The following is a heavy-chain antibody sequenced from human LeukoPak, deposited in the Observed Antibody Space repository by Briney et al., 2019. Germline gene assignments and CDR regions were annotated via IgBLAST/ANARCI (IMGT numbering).Heavy chain of an antibody. CDR1: GGTFSSYA. CDR3: ARGPDFWSGYYTPNYYYGMDV. J-gene: IGHJ6*01. CDR2: IIPIFGTA. Sequence: SVKVSCKASGGTFSSYAISWVRQAPGQGLEWMGGIIPIFGTANYAQKIQGRVTITADESTSTAYMELSSLRSEDTAVYYCARGPDFWSGYYTPNYYYGMDVWGQGTTVTVSS. V-gene: IGHV1-69*13. D-gene: IGHD3-3*01.